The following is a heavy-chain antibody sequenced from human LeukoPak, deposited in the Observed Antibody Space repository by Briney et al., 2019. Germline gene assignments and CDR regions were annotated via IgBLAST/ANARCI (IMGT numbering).Heavy chain of an antibody. Sequence: GGSLRLSCAASGFTFSSYSMNWVRQAPGKGLEWVSSISSSSGYIYYADSVKGRFTISRDNAKNSLYLQMNSLRAEDTAVYYCARDKDIVVVPAAKYWYFDLWGRGTLVTVSS. CDR2: ISSSSGYI. CDR3: ARDKDIVVVPAAKYWYFDL. J-gene: IGHJ2*01. CDR1: GFTFSSYS. D-gene: IGHD2-2*01. V-gene: IGHV3-21*01.